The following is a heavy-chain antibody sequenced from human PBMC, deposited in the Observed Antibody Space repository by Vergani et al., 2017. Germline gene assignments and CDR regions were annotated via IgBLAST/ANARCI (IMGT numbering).Heavy chain of an antibody. Sequence: QVQLVESGGGVVQPGRSLRLSCAASGFTFSSYDMHWVRQAPGKGLEWVAVIWYDGSNKYYADSVKGRFTISRDNSKNTLYLQMESLRAKDVAVYYCERDRDIQLWFVDYWGQGTLVTVSS. CDR3: ERDRDIQLWFVDY. CDR1: GFTFSSYD. D-gene: IGHD5-18*01. V-gene: IGHV3-33*01. CDR2: IWYDGSNK. J-gene: IGHJ4*02.